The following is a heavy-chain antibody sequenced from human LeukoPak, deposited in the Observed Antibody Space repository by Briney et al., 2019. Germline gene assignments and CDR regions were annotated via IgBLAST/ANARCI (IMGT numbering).Heavy chain of an antibody. V-gene: IGHV4-34*01. Sequence: KPSETLSLTCTVSGGSISSYYWSWIRQPPGKGLEWIGEINHSGSTNYNPSLKSRVTISVDTPKNQFSLKLSSVTAADTAVYYCARPGLRWGHFDYWGQGTLVTVSS. CDR2: INHSGST. CDR1: GGSISSYY. J-gene: IGHJ4*02. CDR3: ARPGLRWGHFDY. D-gene: IGHD7-27*01.